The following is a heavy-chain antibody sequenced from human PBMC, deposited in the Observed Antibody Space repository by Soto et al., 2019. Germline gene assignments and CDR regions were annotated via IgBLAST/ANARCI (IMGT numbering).Heavy chain of an antibody. D-gene: IGHD6-13*01. CDR2: IYYSGST. J-gene: IGHJ5*02. V-gene: IGHV4-39*01. CDR1: GGSISSSSFH. CDR3: ARRERAAGTDWWFDP. Sequence: QLQLQESGPGLVKPSETLSLTCTVSGGSISSSSFHWGWIRQPPGKGLEWIGSIYYSGSTYYSPSLQRPVSISVDTSKNQCSLKLSSVTAADTAVYYCARRERAAGTDWWFDPWGQGTLVTVSS.